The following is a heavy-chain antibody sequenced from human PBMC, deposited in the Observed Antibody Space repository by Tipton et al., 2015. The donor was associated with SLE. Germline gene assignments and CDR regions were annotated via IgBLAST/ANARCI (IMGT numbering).Heavy chain of an antibody. CDR2: IYYSGST. CDR3: ASEPRSGYHAY. CDR1: GASISSYY. D-gene: IGHD3-3*01. V-gene: IGHV4-59*08. Sequence: TLSLTCTVSGASISSYYWSWIRQPPGKGLEWIWYIYYSGSTIHNPSLKSRVPMSVDTSKNQFSLKLSSVTAADTAVYYCASEPRSGYHAYWGQETLAIVST. J-gene: IGHJ4*02.